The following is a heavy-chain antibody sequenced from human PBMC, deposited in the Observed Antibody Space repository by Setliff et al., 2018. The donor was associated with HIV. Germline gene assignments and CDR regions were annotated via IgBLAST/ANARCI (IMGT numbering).Heavy chain of an antibody. CDR1: GVTFSNCS. J-gene: IGHJ4*02. V-gene: IGHV1-69*05. CDR3: ATRLYPYDTGRQYNALGHFES. D-gene: IGHD1-20*01. Sequence: SVKVSCKASGVTFSNCSISWVRQAPGQGLEWMGGVIPMYGPAHYAQKFQGRVAITTDESTSTVFMELSSLTSEDTAVYYCATRLYPYDTGRQYNALGHFESWGQGTLVTVPQ. CDR2: VIPMYGPA.